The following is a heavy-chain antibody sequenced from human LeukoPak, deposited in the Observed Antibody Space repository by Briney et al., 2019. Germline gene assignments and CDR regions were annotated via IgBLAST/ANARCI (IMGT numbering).Heavy chain of an antibody. Sequence: GSSVNVSCKASGYTFTSCGISWVRQAPGQGLEWMGWISAYNGNTNYAQKLQDRVTMTTDTSTSTAYMELRSLRSDDTVVYYCARVSRSGAFDYWGQGTLVTVSS. CDR1: GYTFTSCG. V-gene: IGHV1-18*01. CDR2: ISAYNGNT. CDR3: ARVSRSGAFDY. D-gene: IGHD4/OR15-4a*01. J-gene: IGHJ4*02.